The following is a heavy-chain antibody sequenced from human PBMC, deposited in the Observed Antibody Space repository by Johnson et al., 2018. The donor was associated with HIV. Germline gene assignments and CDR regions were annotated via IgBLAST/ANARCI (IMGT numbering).Heavy chain of an antibody. D-gene: IGHD5-24*01. Sequence: VQLVESGGGVERPGGSLRLSCAASGFTFDDYGMSWVRQAPGKGLEWVSGINWNGGSTGYADSVKGRFTISRDNSKNTLYLQMNSLRAEDTAVYYCARACRDGYTCDAFDIWGQGTLVTVSS. J-gene: IGHJ3*02. V-gene: IGHV3-20*04. CDR3: ARACRDGYTCDAFDI. CDR2: INWNGGST. CDR1: GFTFDDYG.